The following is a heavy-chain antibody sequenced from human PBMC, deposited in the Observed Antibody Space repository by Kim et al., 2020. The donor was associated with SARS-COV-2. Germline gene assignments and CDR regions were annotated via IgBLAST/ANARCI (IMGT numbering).Heavy chain of an antibody. CDR2: IWYDGSNE. CDR3: ARDRILYFGEYYFDY. V-gene: IGHV3-33*08. J-gene: IGHJ4*02. D-gene: IGHD3-10*01. CDR1: GFTFSSYD. Sequence: GGSLRLSCAASGFTFSSYDMHWVRQAPGKGLEWVAVIWYDGSNEYYADSVKGRFTISRDNSKNTLYLQMNSLRAEDTAVYFCARDRILYFGEYYFDYWGQGTGVTVP.